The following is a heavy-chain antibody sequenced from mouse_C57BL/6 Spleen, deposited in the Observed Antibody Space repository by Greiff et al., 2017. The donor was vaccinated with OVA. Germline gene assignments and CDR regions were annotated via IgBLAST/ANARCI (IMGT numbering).Heavy chain of an antibody. Sequence: EVKLQESGPGLVKPSQSLSLTCSVTGYSITSGYYWNWIRQFPGNKLEWMGYISYDGSNNYNPSLKNRISITRDTSKNQFFLKLNSVTTEDTATYYCAREGARGAWFAYWGQGTLVTVSA. V-gene: IGHV3-6*01. CDR3: AREGARGAWFAY. CDR1: GYSITSGYY. D-gene: IGHD6-1*01. J-gene: IGHJ3*01. CDR2: ISYDGSN.